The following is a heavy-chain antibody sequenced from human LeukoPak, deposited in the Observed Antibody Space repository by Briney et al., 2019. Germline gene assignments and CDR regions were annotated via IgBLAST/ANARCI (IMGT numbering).Heavy chain of an antibody. CDR2: ISSSGSTI. CDR3: ATHSSSWYYFDY. D-gene: IGHD6-13*01. J-gene: IGHJ4*02. CDR1: GFTFSSYW. V-gene: IGHV3-48*04. Sequence: GGSLRLSCAASGFTFSSYWMSWVRQAPGNGLEWVSYISSSGSTIYYADSVKGRFTISRDNAKNSLYLQMNSLRAEDTAVYYCATHSSSWYYFDYWGQGTLVTVSS.